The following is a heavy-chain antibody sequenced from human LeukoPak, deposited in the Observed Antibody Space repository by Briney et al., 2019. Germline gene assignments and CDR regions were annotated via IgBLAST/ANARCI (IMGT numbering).Heavy chain of an antibody. CDR1: GFTFNGYT. Sequence: GGSLRLSCAASGFTFNGYTMHWVRQPPGKGLEWVAVISNDESNKNYADSVKGRFTISRDNSKNTLYLQMNSLRPEDTAVFYCARDRPSSRWYDAFDIWGQGTMVTVSS. V-gene: IGHV3-30-3*01. D-gene: IGHD6-13*01. J-gene: IGHJ3*02. CDR3: ARDRPSSRWYDAFDI. CDR2: ISNDESNK.